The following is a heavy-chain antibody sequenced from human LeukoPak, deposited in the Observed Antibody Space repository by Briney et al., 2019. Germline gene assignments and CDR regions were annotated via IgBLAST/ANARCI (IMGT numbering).Heavy chain of an antibody. CDR2: IYYSGST. CDR1: GGSISSGGYY. CDR3: ARAESYYDSSGYPNDYYFDY. V-gene: IGHV4-31*03. Sequence: TLSLTCTVSGGSISSGGYYGSWIRQHPGKGLEWIGYIYYSGSTYYNPSLKSRVTISVDTSKNQFSLKLSSVTAADTAVYYCARAESYYDSSGYPNDYYFDYWGQGTLVTVSS. J-gene: IGHJ4*02. D-gene: IGHD3-22*01.